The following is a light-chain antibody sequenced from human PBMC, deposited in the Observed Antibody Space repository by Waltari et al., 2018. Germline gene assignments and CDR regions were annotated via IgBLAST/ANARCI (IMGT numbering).Light chain of an antibody. V-gene: IGLV2-14*01. CDR1: SSDVGGYNY. Sequence: QSALTQPASVSGSPGQSITISCTGTSSDVGGYNYVSWYQQYPGKVPKLMIYDVSKLPSFVSMRFSCAKSAHTASRSISGLQSEDEADYYCSSYTSINTVIFGGGTNLTVL. CDR2: DVS. J-gene: IGLJ2*01. CDR3: SSYTSINTVI.